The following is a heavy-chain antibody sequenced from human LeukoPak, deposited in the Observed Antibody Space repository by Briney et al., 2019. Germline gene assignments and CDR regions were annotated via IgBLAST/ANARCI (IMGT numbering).Heavy chain of an antibody. CDR1: GGTFSDYA. J-gene: IGHJ3*02. V-gene: IGHV1-69*06. Sequence: SVKVSCKASGGTFSDYAINWVRQAPGQGLEWMGGIIPIFGTANYAQKFQGRVTITADKSTSTAYMELSSLRSEDTAVYYCARDIRAPYYDSSGYYYKSAFDIWGQGTMVTVSS. CDR2: IIPIFGTA. D-gene: IGHD3-22*01. CDR3: ARDIRAPYYDSSGYYYKSAFDI.